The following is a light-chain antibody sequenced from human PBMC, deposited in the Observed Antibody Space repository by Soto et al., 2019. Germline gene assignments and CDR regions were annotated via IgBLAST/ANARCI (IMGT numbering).Light chain of an antibody. CDR3: QQSYSVTLT. V-gene: IGKV1-39*01. Sequence: DIQMTQSPASLSASVGYRFTITCRASQNIVKYLNWYQRKPGKAPKLLIYGASSLQRGVPSRFSGSGSGTDLTITISTMQNEDFETFYCQQSYSVTLTFGGGTKVDIK. CDR1: QNIVKY. CDR2: GAS. J-gene: IGKJ4*01.